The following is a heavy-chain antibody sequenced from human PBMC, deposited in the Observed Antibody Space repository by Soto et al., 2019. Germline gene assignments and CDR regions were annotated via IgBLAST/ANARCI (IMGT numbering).Heavy chain of an antibody. D-gene: IGHD3-10*01. CDR3: ARSPPNYYGSGGGAFDI. J-gene: IGHJ3*02. CDR1: GYTFTSYA. Sequence: QVQLVQSGAEVKKPGASVKVSCKASGYTFTSYAMHWVRQAPGQRLEWMGWINAGNGNTKYSQKFQGRVTITRDTPASTDYMELSSLRSEDTAVYYCARSPPNYYGSGGGAFDIWGQGTMVTVSS. CDR2: INAGNGNT. V-gene: IGHV1-3*01.